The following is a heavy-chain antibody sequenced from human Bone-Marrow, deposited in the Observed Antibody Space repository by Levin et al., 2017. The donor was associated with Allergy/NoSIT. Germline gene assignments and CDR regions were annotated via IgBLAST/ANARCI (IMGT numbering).Heavy chain of an antibody. Sequence: GESLKISCAASGFTFSSYGMHWVRQAPGKGLEWVAVIWYDGSNKYYADSVKGRFTISRDNSKNTLYLQMNSLRAEDTAVYYCAREPPLPGGIAVAGRFDYWGQGTLVTVSS. D-gene: IGHD6-19*01. CDR2: IWYDGSNK. CDR1: GFTFSSYG. CDR3: AREPPLPGGIAVAGRFDY. V-gene: IGHV3-33*01. J-gene: IGHJ4*02.